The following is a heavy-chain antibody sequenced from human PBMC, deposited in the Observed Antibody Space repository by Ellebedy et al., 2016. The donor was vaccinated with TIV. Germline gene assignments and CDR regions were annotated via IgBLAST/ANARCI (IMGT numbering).Heavy chain of an antibody. V-gene: IGHV3-53*01. CDR3: AGGKAAAGTSLDF. CDR1: GFTVSTNY. Sequence: GESLKISCAASGFTVSTNYMSWVRQAPGRGLEWVSIIYRSGGTYYAGSVKGRFTISRDISKNPVHLQMNSLRAEDTAVYYCAGGKAAAGTSLDFWGQGTLVTVSS. CDR2: IYRSGGT. J-gene: IGHJ4*02. D-gene: IGHD6-13*01.